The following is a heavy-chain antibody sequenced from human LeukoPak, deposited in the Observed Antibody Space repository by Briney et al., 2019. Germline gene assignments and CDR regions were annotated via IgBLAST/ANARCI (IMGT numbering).Heavy chain of an antibody. Sequence: TGGSLILSCAASGFAAISTYMSLVRQAPREWLEWGSVLYTGGGTNYADSVKGRFTISRDNFKNTLYLQMNSLRAEDTAVYYCARHRSNTPFYWGEGTLVTVSS. J-gene: IGHJ4*02. CDR1: GFAAISTY. CDR3: ARHRSNTPFY. D-gene: IGHD2-2*02. V-gene: IGHV3-53*01. CDR2: LYTGGGT.